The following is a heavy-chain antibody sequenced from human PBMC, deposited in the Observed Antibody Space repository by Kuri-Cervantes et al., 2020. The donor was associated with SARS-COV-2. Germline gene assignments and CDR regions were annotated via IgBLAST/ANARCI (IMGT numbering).Heavy chain of an antibody. CDR1: GFTVSSNY. V-gene: IGHV3-53*01. CDR2: IYGGGST. CDR3: ARGYEARYSSSWYLDY. J-gene: IGHJ4*02. D-gene: IGHD6-13*01. Sequence: GGSLRLSCAASGFTVSSNYMSWVRQAPGKGLEWVSTIYGGGSTYYADSVKGRFTISRDNSKNTLYLQMNSLRAEDTAVYYCARGYEARYSSSWYLDYWGQGTLVTVSS.